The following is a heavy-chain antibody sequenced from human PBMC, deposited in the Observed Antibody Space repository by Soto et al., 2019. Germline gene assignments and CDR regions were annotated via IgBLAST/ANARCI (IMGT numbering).Heavy chain of an antibody. Sequence: GGSLRLSCAASGFTFSSYSMNWVRQAPGKGLEWVSSISSSSYIYYADSVKGRFTISRDNAKNSLYLQMNSLRAEDTAVYYCARDRYSGYDFNWFDPWGQGTLVTVSS. CDR1: GFTFSSYS. J-gene: IGHJ5*02. CDR3: ARDRYSGYDFNWFDP. CDR2: ISSSSYI. D-gene: IGHD5-12*01. V-gene: IGHV3-21*01.